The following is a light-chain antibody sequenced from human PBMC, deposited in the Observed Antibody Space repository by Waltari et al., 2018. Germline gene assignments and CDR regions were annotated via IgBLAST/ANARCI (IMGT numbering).Light chain of an antibody. J-gene: IGKJ2*01. CDR3: QQYYDIPYT. CDR2: WES. CDR1: QSVLYSSNKRNY. Sequence: DIVLTQSPDSLAVSLGERATINCKSSQSVLYSSNKRNYLACYQQKPGQPPKLLVKWESTRGSGVPDRFSGSGSWAEFTLTISSLQAEDVAVYYCQQYYDIPYTFGQGTKLEIK. V-gene: IGKV4-1*01.